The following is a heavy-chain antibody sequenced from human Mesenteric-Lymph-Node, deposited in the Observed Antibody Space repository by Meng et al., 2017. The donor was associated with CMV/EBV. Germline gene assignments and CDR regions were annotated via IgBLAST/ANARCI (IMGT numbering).Heavy chain of an antibody. J-gene: IGHJ4*02. V-gene: IGHV3-20*04. D-gene: IGHD6-19*01. CDR3: ARAPSSGWYYFDS. CDR1: GFKFDDYG. Sequence: GESLKISCAASGFKFDDYGFNWVRQVPGKGLEWVCGINWNGGSTGYVDSVKGRFTISRDTSKNTLYLQMNGLSAEDSAIYYCARAPSSGWYYFDSWGQGTLVTVSS. CDR2: INWNGGST.